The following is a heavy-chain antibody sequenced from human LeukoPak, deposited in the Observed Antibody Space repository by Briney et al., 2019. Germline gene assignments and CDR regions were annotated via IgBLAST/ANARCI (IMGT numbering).Heavy chain of an antibody. Sequence: GGSLRLSCVDSGFTFSSYAMSWVRQVPGKGQEWVSGISDSGGSTYYADSVKGRFTISRDNSKNTLYLQMNSLRAEDTAVYYCASRQGLGWHYVNWGQGTLVTVSS. D-gene: IGHD3-10*02. J-gene: IGHJ4*02. CDR2: ISDSGGST. V-gene: IGHV3-23*01. CDR1: GFTFSSYA. CDR3: ASRQGLGWHYVN.